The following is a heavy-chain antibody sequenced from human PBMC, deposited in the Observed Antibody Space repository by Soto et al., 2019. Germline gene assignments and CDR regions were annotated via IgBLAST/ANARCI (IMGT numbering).Heavy chain of an antibody. CDR1: GFSLSNARMG. J-gene: IGHJ6*02. CDR2: IFSNDEK. Sequence: ASGPTLVNPTETLTLTCTVSGFSLSNARMGVSWIRQPPGKALEWLAHIFSNDEKSYSTSLKSRLTISKDTSKSQVVLNMTNMDPVDTATYYCARTDIIAAAGSGPYYYYGMDVWGQGTTVTVSS. V-gene: IGHV2-26*01. D-gene: IGHD6-13*01. CDR3: ARTDIIAAAGSGPYYYYGMDV.